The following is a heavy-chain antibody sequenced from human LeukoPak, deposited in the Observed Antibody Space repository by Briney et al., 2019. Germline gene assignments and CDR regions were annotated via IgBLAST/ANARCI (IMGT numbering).Heavy chain of an antibody. Sequence: EASVKVSCKASGGTFSSYAISWVRQAPGQGLEWMGRIIPILGIANYAQKFQGRVTITADKSTSTAYMELSSLRSEDTAVYYCAVPSGYSYGLQTPLDYWGQGTLVTVSS. CDR2: IIPILGIA. CDR1: GGTFSSYA. CDR3: AVPSGYSYGLQTPLDY. J-gene: IGHJ4*02. V-gene: IGHV1-69*04. D-gene: IGHD5-18*01.